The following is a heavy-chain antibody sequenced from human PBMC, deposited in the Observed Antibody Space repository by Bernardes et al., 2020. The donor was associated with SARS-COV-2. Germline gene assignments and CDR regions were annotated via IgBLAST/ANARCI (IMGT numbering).Heavy chain of an antibody. J-gene: IGHJ4*02. CDR1: GFTFGRYA. CDR2: LTGSGGST. CDR3: AKVAEQSFFGEFFDH. D-gene: IGHD3-10*01. V-gene: IGHV3-23*01. Sequence: GGSLRLSCVASGFTFGRYAMSWVRQAPGKGLEWVSGLTGSGGSTYHADSVKGRFTISRHNSKNTLYLEMNSLRAEDTAVYYCAKVAEQSFFGEFFDHWGQGTPVTVSS.